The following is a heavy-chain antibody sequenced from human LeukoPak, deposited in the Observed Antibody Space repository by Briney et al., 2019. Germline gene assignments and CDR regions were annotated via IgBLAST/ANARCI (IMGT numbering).Heavy chain of an antibody. CDR1: DGSISSSSYY. V-gene: IGHV4-39*01. CDR2: IYYSGST. Sequence: PSETLSLTCTVSDGSISSSSYYWGWIRQPPGKGLEWIGSIYYSGSTYYNPSLKSRVTISVDTSKNQFSLKLSSVTAADTAVYYCASITLRVLDYWGQGTLVTVSS. J-gene: IGHJ4*02. CDR3: ASITLRVLDY. D-gene: IGHD3-3*01.